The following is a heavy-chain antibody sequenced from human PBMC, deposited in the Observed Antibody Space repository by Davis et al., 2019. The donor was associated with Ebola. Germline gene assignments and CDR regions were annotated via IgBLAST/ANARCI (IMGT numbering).Heavy chain of an antibody. CDR2: INHSGST. D-gene: IGHD6-6*01. CDR3: ARDPYSSSSNYYYYYGMDV. Sequence: GSLRLSCAASGFTFSSYAMSWVRQPPGKGLEWIGEINHSGSTNYNPSLKSRVTISVDTSKNQFSLKLSSVTAADTAVYYCARDPYSSSSNYYYYYGMDVWGQGTTVTVSS. V-gene: IGHV4-34*01. CDR1: GFTFSSYA. J-gene: IGHJ6*02.